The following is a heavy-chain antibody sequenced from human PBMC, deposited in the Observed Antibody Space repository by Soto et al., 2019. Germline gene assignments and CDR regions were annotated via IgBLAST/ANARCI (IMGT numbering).Heavy chain of an antibody. J-gene: IGHJ5*02. CDR1: GFTFGDSY. CDR2: VSPGSRYP. Sequence: QVQLVESGGGLVPPGGSLRLSCAGPGFTFGDSYMSWIRQAPGKGLEWLSYVSPGSRYPAYADSVKGRFTSSRDNAKRSLYLQMMSLTAEDTAIYYCVRGGGGGLFDPWGQGTMVTVSS. V-gene: IGHV3-11*06. D-gene: IGHD2-15*01. CDR3: VRGGGGGLFDP.